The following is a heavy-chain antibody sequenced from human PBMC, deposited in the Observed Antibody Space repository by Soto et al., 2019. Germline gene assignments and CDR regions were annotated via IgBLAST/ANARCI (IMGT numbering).Heavy chain of an antibody. CDR1: GGSISSGDYY. CDR2: IYYSGST. V-gene: IGHV4-30-4*01. J-gene: IGHJ5*02. D-gene: IGHD2-15*01. Sequence: QVQLQESGPGLVKPSQTLSLTCTVSGGSISSGDYYWSWIRQPPGKGLEWIGYIYYSGSTYYNPSLKSRVTISVDTSKNQFSLQLSSVTAADTAVYYCARALYGYCSGGSCYNWFDPWGQGTLVTVSS. CDR3: ARALYGYCSGGSCYNWFDP.